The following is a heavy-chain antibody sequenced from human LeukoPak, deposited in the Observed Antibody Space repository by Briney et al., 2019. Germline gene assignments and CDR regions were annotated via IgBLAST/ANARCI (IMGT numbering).Heavy chain of an antibody. V-gene: IGHV1-69*13. D-gene: IGHD4-17*01. J-gene: IGHJ4*02. CDR1: GGTFSSYA. Sequence: GASVKVSCKASGGTFSSYAISWVRQAPGQGLEWMGGIIPIFGTANYAQKFQGRVTITADESTSTAYMELSSLRSEDTAVYYCARDYWDYGAPTQFDYWGQGTLVTVSS. CDR2: IIPIFGTA. CDR3: ARDYWDYGAPTQFDY.